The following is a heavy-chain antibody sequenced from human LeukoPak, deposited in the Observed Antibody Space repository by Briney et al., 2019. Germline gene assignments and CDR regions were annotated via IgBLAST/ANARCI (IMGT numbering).Heavy chain of an antibody. Sequence: SWVRQSPGKGLEWIGEIHHSASPNYNTSLKSRVTLSLDKSQNQFSLKVTSVTAADTAVYYCARGRRDGYNSFSAFDIWGQGTMVTVSS. CDR2: IHHSASP. V-gene: IGHV4/OR15-8*01. D-gene: IGHD5-24*01. CDR3: ARGRRDGYNSFSAFDI. J-gene: IGHJ3*02.